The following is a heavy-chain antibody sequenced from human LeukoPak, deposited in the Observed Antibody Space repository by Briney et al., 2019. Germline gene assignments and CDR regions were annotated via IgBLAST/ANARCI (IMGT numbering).Heavy chain of an antibody. D-gene: IGHD6-19*01. J-gene: IGHJ4*02. CDR2: IYTSGST. V-gene: IGHV4-4*07. CDR3: ARDNGITVAGYYFDY. CDR1: GGSISSYY. Sequence: SETLSLTCTVSGGSISSYYWSWIRQPAGKGLEWIGRIYTSGSTNYNPSLKSRVTMSVDTSKNQFSLKLSSVTAADTAVYYCARDNGITVAGYYFDYWGQGTLVTVSS.